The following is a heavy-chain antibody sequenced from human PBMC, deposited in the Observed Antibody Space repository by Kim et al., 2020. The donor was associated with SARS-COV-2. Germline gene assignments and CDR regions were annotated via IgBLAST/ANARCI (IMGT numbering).Heavy chain of an antibody. V-gene: IGHV3-23*01. CDR2: IRGGGAVT. Sequence: GGSLRLSCAASGFTFSNYAMSWVRQAPGKGLEWVSYIRGGGAVTHYAGSVKGRCTISRDNFKNMLYLQLGSLRAEDTAVYYCAKCRSNLGNDAFDIWGLGTMVIVSS. D-gene: IGHD3-16*01. CDR3: AKCRSNLGNDAFDI. J-gene: IGHJ3*02. CDR1: GFTFSNYA.